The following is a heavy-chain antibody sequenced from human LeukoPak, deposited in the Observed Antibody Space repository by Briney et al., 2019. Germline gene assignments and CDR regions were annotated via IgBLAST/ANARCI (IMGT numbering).Heavy chain of an antibody. J-gene: IGHJ4*02. CDR3: AALGGSIY. CDR1: GFTFSTFD. Sequence: GGSLRLSCAASGFTFSTFDVHRVRQTIGRGLEWVSAMGTAGDTYYADSVKGRFTISRENAKNSFYLQMDSLRAGDTAVYYCAALGGSIYWGQGALVTVSS. CDR2: MGTAGDT. D-gene: IGHD1-26*01. V-gene: IGHV3-13*01.